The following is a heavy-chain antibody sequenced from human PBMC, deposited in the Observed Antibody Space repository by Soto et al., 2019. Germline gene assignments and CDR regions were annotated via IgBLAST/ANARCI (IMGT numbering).Heavy chain of an antibody. V-gene: IGHV3-23*01. D-gene: IGHD3-22*01. J-gene: IGHJ4*02. CDR3: AKVFYYYDSSGCDYFDY. Sequence: GGSLRLSCAASGFTFSSYAVSWVRQAPGKGPGWISSISGSGSTIYYADSVKGRFTISRDTSKNTLYLQMSSLRAEDTAVYYCAKVFYYYDSSGCDYFDYWGQGTLVTVSS. CDR2: ISGSGSTI. CDR1: GFTFSSYA.